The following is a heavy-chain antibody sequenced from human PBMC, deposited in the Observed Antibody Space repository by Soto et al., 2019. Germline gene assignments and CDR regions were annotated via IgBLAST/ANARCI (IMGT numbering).Heavy chain of an antibody. Sequence: ASVKVSCKASGYTFTSYAMHWVRQAPGQRLEWMGWINAGNGNTKYSQKFQGRVTITRDTSASTAYMELSSLRSEDTAVYYCARDYDVCSGYPPFDPWGQGNLVTVS. J-gene: IGHJ5*02. CDR2: INAGNGNT. CDR3: ARDYDVCSGYPPFDP. D-gene: IGHD3-3*01. V-gene: IGHV1-3*01. CDR1: GYTFTSYA.